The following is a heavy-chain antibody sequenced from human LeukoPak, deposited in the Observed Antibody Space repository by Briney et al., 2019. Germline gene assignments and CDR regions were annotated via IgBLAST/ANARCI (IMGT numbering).Heavy chain of an antibody. Sequence: ASVKVSCKASGYTFTSYYMHWVRQAPGQGLEWMGLINPSGGSTSYAQKFQGRVTMTRDTSTSTVYMELSSLRSEDTAVYYCAREPKPNYYDSSGYYLLDYWGQGTLVTVSS. D-gene: IGHD3-22*01. J-gene: IGHJ4*02. CDR3: AREPKPNYYDSSGYYLLDY. V-gene: IGHV1-46*01. CDR2: INPSGGST. CDR1: GYTFTSYY.